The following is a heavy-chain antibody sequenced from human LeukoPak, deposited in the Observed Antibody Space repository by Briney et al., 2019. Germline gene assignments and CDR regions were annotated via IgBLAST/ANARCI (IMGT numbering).Heavy chain of an antibody. J-gene: IGHJ4*02. CDR2: ISVYNGNT. CDR1: GYTFTSSS. V-gene: IGHV1-18*04. Sequence: ASVKVSCKASGYTFTSSSITWVRQAPGQGLEWMGWISVYNGNTNYVQKLQGRVTMTTDTSTSTAYMELRSLRSDDTAVYYCARTSYDILTGYYRWIDYWGQGTLVTVSS. D-gene: IGHD3-9*01. CDR3: ARTSYDILTGYYRWIDY.